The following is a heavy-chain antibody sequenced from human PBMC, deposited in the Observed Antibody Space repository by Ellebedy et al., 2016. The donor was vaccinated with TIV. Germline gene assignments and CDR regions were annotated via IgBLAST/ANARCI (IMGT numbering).Heavy chain of an antibody. J-gene: IGHJ4*02. CDR1: GGSISSGGYS. CDR3: ARGSREVASSTREFDY. D-gene: IGHD5-24*01. Sequence: SETLSLTXAVSGGSISSGGYSWSWIRQPPGKGLEWIGYIYHSGSTYYNPSLNSRVTISVDRSKNQFSLNLSSVTAADTAVYYCARGSREVASSTREFDYWGQGTLVTVSS. CDR2: IYHSGST. V-gene: IGHV4-30-2*01.